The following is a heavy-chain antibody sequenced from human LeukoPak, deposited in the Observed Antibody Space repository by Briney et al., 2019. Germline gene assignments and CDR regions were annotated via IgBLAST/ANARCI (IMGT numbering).Heavy chain of an antibody. Sequence: PSETLSLTCAVYGGSFSGYCWSWIRQPPGKGLEWIGEINHSGSTNYNPSLKSRVTISVDTSKNQFSLKLSSVTAADTAVYYCARDSERSYYIIRLDYWGQGTLVTVSS. V-gene: IGHV4-34*01. CDR3: ARDSERSYYIIRLDY. CDR1: GGSFSGYC. CDR2: INHSGST. D-gene: IGHD3-10*01. J-gene: IGHJ4*02.